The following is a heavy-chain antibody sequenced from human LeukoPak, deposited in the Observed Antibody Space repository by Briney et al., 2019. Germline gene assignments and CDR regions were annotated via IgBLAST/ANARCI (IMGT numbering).Heavy chain of an antibody. CDR2: INPSGGST. D-gene: IGHD5-24*01. J-gene: IGHJ4*02. V-gene: IGHV1-46*01. Sequence: ASVKVSCKASGYTFTSYYMHWVRQAPGQGLEWMGIINPSGGSTSYAQKFRGRVTMTRDASISTAYMELSRLRSDDTAVYYCARETEMSASLDYWGQGTLVTVSS. CDR1: GYTFTSYY. CDR3: ARETEMSASLDY.